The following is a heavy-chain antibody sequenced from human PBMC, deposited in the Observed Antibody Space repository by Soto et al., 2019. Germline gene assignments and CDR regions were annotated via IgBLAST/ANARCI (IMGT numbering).Heavy chain of an antibody. CDR3: TTGGELELRDWYFDY. Sequence: GGSLRLSCAASGFTFSNAWMSWVRQAPGKGLEWVGRIKSKTDGGTTDYAAPVKGRFTISRDDSKNTLYLQMNSLKTEDTAVYYCTTGGELELRDWYFDYWGQGTLVTVSS. CDR2: IKSKTDGGTT. V-gene: IGHV3-15*01. CDR1: GFTFSNAW. J-gene: IGHJ4*02. D-gene: IGHD1-7*01.